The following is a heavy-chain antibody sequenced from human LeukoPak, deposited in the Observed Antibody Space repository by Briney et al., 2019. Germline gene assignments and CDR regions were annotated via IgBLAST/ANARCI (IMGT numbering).Heavy chain of an antibody. CDR2: INHSGST. Sequence: GSLRLSCAASGFTFSSYAMSWVRQAPGKGLEWIGEINHSGSTNYNPSLKSRVTISVDTSKSQFSLKLSSVTAADTAVYCCARDWLGPTMVRGAPRLYYYYGMDVRGQGTTVTVSS. V-gene: IGHV4-34*01. D-gene: IGHD3-10*01. CDR1: GFTFSSYA. CDR3: ARDWLGPTMVRGAPRLYYYYGMDV. J-gene: IGHJ6*02.